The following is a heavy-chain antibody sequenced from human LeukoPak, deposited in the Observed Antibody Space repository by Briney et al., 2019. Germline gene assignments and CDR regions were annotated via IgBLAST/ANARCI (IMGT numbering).Heavy chain of an antibody. V-gene: IGHV1-69*13. J-gene: IGHJ6*03. D-gene: IGHD2-2*01. CDR1: GGTFISYA. Sequence: SXKVSCKASGGTFISYAISWVRQAPGQGREWMGGIIPIFGTANYAQKFKGRVTITADESTSTAYMELSSLRSEDTAVYYCASNHHCSSTSCYEGWYMDVWGKGTTVTVSS. CDR3: ASNHHCSSTSCYEGWYMDV. CDR2: IIPIFGTA.